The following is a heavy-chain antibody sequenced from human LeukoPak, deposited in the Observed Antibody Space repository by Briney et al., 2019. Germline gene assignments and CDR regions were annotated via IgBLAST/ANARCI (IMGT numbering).Heavy chain of an antibody. J-gene: IGHJ4*02. Sequence: PGGSLRLSCAASGFTFSGPAMHWVRQASGKGLEWVGRIRSKANSYATAYAASVKGRFTISRDDSKNTAYLQMNSLKTEDTAVYYCLVTGWVYWGQGTLVTVSS. CDR2: IRSKANSYAT. D-gene: IGHD2-21*02. CDR1: GFTFSGPA. V-gene: IGHV3-73*01. CDR3: LVTGWVY.